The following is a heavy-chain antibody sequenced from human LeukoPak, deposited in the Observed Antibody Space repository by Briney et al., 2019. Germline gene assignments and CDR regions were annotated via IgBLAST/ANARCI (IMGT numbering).Heavy chain of an antibody. D-gene: IGHD5-12*01. V-gene: IGHV4-61*02. J-gene: IGHJ4*02. CDR2: IYTTGST. CDR1: GGSLSSANYY. CDR3: ARQGYSSSDLDY. Sequence: SQTLSLTCTVSGGSLSSANYYWGWIRQPAGEGLEWIGRIYTTGSTNYNPSLKSRVTISIDTSMNQFTLRLSSVTAADTAVYYCARQGYSSSDLDYWGQGILVTVSS.